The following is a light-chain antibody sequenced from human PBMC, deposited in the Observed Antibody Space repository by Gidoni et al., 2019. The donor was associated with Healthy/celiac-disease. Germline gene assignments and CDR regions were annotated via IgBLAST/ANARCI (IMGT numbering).Light chain of an antibody. V-gene: IGKV1-27*01. Sequence: DIPFTQSPSSLSASVGDRVTITCRVSQGISSYLNWYRQKPGNVPQRLIYSASNLQSGVPSRCSGSGSGTDFTLTISSLQPEDGATYYGQRTDNAPPFTFGPGTKVDIK. CDR3: QRTDNAPPFT. CDR1: QGISSY. CDR2: SAS. J-gene: IGKJ3*01.